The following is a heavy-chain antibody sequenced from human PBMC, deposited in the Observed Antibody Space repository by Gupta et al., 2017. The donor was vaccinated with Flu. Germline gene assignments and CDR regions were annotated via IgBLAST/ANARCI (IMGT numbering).Heavy chain of an antibody. Sequence: EVQLVDSGGGLVQTGGSLRLSCAASGFTVISYDMSCVRLAPGKGLEWFSFMSSRGDTYQTDSVKGRFTISRDNAKKLVHLQMNNMRVEDTAFYYCAIGHWDSWGQGTRVTVSS. CDR1: GFTVISYD. CDR3: AIGHWDS. J-gene: IGHJ4*02. V-gene: IGHV3-48*03. CDR2: MSSRGDT.